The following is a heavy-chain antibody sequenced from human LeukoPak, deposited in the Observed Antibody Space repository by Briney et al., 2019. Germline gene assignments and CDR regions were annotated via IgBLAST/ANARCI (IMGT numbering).Heavy chain of an antibody. CDR3: ARQGGAVVPAAIWGWGASDYYYYMDV. D-gene: IGHD2-2*02. Sequence: PSETLSLTCTVSGGSISSSSYYWGWLRQPPGKGLEWIGSIYYSGSTYYNPSLKSRVTISVDTSKNQFSLKLSSVTAADTAVYYCARQGGAVVPAAIWGWGASDYYYYMDVWGKGTTVTVSS. CDR1: GGSISSSSYY. V-gene: IGHV4-39*01. CDR2: IYYSGST. J-gene: IGHJ6*03.